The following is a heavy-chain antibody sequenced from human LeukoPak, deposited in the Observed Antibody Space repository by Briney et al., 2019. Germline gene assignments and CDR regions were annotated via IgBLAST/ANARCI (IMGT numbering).Heavy chain of an antibody. Sequence: GASVKVSCKASGYTFTGYYMHWVRQAPGQGLEWMGIINPSGGSTSYAQKFQGRVTMTRDTSTSTVYMELSSLRSEDTAVYYCARGYDSSAGGGYYYYYMDVWGKGTTVTISS. CDR1: GYTFTGYY. V-gene: IGHV1-46*01. D-gene: IGHD3-22*01. CDR2: INPSGGST. J-gene: IGHJ6*03. CDR3: ARGYDSSAGGGYYYYYMDV.